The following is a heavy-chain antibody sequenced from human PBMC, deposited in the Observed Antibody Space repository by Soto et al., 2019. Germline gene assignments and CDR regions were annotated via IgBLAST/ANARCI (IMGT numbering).Heavy chain of an antibody. CDR3: TPLASGHYGYDF. CDR2: IKTKSSGGTT. D-gene: IGHD3-3*01. Sequence: GSLRLSCAASGFAFSDASMSWVRQAPGKGLEWVGRIKTKSSGGTTDYAAPVKGRFTISRDDSKNTVYLQMDSLKAEDTAVYSCTPLASGHYGYDFWGQGTLVTVSS. V-gene: IGHV3-15*01. CDR1: GFAFSDAS. J-gene: IGHJ4*02.